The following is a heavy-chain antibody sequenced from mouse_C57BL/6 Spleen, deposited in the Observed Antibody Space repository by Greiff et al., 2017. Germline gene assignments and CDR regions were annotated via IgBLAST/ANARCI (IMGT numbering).Heavy chain of an antibody. CDR1: GYTFTSYW. V-gene: IGHV1-55*01. D-gene: IGHD2-1*01. CDR2: IYPGSGST. Sequence: VQLQQPGAELVKPGASVKMSCKASGYTFTSYWITWVKQRPGQGLGWIGDIYPGSGSTNYNEKFKSKATLTVDTSSSTAYMQLSRLTSEDSAVYYCARKAIYYGKLDYAMDYWGQGTSVTVSS. J-gene: IGHJ4*01. CDR3: ARKAIYYGKLDYAMDY.